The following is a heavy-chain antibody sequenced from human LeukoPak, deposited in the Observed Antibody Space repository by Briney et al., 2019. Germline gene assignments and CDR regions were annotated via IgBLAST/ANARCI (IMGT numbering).Heavy chain of an antibody. CDR1: GFTFSSYS. J-gene: IGHJ4*02. D-gene: IGHD1-26*01. CDR2: ISSSSSYI. V-gene: IGHV3-21*01. CDR3: ARAEQWYSDFDY. Sequence: PGGSLRLSCAASGFTFSSYSMNWVRQAPGKGLEWVSSISSSSSYIYYADSVKGRFTISRDNAKNSLYLQMNSLRAEDTAVYYCARAEQWYSDFDYWGQGTLVTVSS.